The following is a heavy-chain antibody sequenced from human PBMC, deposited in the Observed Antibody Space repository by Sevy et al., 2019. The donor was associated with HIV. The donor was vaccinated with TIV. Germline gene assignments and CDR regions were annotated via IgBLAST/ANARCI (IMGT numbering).Heavy chain of an antibody. CDR2: IYHSGST. D-gene: IGHD3-22*01. J-gene: IGHJ4*02. Sequence: SETLSLTCAVSGGSISSGGYSWSWIRQPPGKGLKWIGYIYHSGSTYYNPSLKSRVTISVDRSKNQFSLKLSSVTAADTALYYCASAYYYDSSGVFDYWGQGTLATVSS. V-gene: IGHV4-30-2*01. CDR1: GGSISSGGYS. CDR3: ASAYYYDSSGVFDY.